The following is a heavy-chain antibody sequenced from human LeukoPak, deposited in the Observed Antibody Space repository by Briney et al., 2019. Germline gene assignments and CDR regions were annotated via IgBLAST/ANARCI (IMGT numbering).Heavy chain of an antibody. CDR1: GGSISSSSYY. Sequence: RSSETLSLTCTVSGGSISSSSYYWGWIRQPPGKGLEWIGSIYYSGSTYYNPSLKSRVTISVDTSKNQFSLKLSSVTAADTAVYYCARGTGDYPYYYYYYGMDVWGQGTTDTVSS. V-gene: IGHV4-39*01. CDR2: IYYSGST. D-gene: IGHD4-17*01. CDR3: ARGTGDYPYYYYYYGMDV. J-gene: IGHJ6*02.